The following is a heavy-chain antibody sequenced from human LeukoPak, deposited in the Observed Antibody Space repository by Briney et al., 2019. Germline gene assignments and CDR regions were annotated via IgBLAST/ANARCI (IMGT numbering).Heavy chain of an antibody. V-gene: IGHV3-30-3*01. D-gene: IGHD5-18*01. CDR3: AREVPIQLCFDY. CDR2: ISYDGSNK. Sequence: GGSLRLSCAASGFTFSSYAMHWVRQAPGKGLEWVAGISYDGSNKYYADSVKGRFTISRDNSKNTLYLQMNSLRAEDTAVYYCAREVPIQLCFDYWGQGTLVTVSS. CDR1: GFTFSSYA. J-gene: IGHJ4*02.